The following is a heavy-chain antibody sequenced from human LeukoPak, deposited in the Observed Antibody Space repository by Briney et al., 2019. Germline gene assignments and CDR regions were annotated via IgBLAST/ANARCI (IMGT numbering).Heavy chain of an antibody. CDR2: IKEDGSEK. D-gene: IGHD2-2*01. CDR1: GFNFNRYW. Sequence: GGSLRLSCAASGFNFNRYWMNWIRQAPGKGLERVANIKEDGSEKYYVDSVKGRFTISYDSAKNSLYLQMNSLRAEDTAMYYCARDHRGYQLPQLNSYYYMDVWGKGTTVTVS. CDR3: ARDHRGYQLPQLNSYYYMDV. J-gene: IGHJ6*03. V-gene: IGHV3-7*01.